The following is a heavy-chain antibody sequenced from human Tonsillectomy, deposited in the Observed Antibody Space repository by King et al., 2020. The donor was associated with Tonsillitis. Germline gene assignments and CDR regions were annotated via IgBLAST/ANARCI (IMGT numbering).Heavy chain of an antibody. Sequence: MQLQESGPGLVKPSETLSLTCTVSGGSISSYYWSWIRQPPGKGLEWVGYIYYSGSTNYNPSLQSRVTISVDTSKNPFSLKLSSVTAADTAVYYCAREDNYYFDYWGQGTLVTVSS. CDR2: IYYSGST. CDR1: GGSISSYY. CDR3: AREDNYYFDY. V-gene: IGHV4-59*01. J-gene: IGHJ4*02. D-gene: IGHD1-1*01.